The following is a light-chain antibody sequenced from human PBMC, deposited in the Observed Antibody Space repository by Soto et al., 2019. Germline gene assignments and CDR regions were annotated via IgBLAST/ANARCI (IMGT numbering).Light chain of an antibody. V-gene: IGKV3-11*01. CDR2: DAS. CDR1: QSVSSY. Sequence: EIVLTQSPATLSLSPGERATLSCRASQSVSSYLAWYQQKLGQAPRLLIYDASNRATGIPARFSGSGSGTDFTLTISSLEPEDFALYYCQQRSNWPLTFGGGTKVEIK. CDR3: QQRSNWPLT. J-gene: IGKJ4*01.